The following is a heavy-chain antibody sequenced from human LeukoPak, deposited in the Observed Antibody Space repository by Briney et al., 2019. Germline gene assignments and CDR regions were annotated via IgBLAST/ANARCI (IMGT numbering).Heavy chain of an antibody. CDR2: SNTDGSST. V-gene: IGHV3-74*01. Sequence: PGGSLRLSCAASGFTYSSYWMNWVRQAPGKGLVWVSRSNTDGSSTFYADSVKGRFTISRDNAKNTLYLQMNSLRTEDTAAYYCARRWAVAAVDYWGQGTLVTVSS. D-gene: IGHD6-19*01. CDR1: GFTYSSYW. CDR3: ARRWAVAAVDY. J-gene: IGHJ4*02.